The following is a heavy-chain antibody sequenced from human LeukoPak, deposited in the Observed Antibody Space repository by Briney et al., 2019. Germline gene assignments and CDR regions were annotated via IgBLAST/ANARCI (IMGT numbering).Heavy chain of an antibody. V-gene: IGHV3-74*01. CDR3: AKDPLFQATQVWFGP. CDR2: INADGSST. J-gene: IGHJ5*02. D-gene: IGHD3-10*01. CDR1: GFTFSDYY. Sequence: GGSLRLSCAASGFTFSDYYMSWIRQAPGKGLVWVSSINADGSSTSYADSMKGRFTISRDNAKNTLYLQMNSLRAEDTALYYCAKDPLFQATQVWFGPWGQGTLVTVSS.